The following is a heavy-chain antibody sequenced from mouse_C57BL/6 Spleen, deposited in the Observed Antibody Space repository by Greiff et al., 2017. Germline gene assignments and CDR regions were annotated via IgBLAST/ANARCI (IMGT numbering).Heavy chain of an antibody. CDR1: GYTFTSYW. V-gene: IGHV1-50*01. CDR2: IDPSDSYT. J-gene: IGHJ3*01. D-gene: IGHD3-2*02. CDR3: ARAAQATMFAY. Sequence: QVQLQQPGAELVKPGASVKLSCKASGYTFTSYWMQWVKQRPGQGLEWIGEIDPSDSYTNYNQKFKGKATLTVDTSSSTAYMQLSSLTSEDSAFYYCARAAQATMFAYWGQGTLVTVSA.